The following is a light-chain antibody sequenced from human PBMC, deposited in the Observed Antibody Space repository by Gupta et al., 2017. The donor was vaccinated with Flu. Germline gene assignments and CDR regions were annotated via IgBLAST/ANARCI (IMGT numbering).Light chain of an antibody. V-gene: IGKV6-21*01. J-gene: IGKJ2*01. CDR2: YAS. CDR3: QHTTSLHQI. Sequence: ETVLTQSPEFQSVTPGETVTITCRASEGLGSNLHWFQQKPHQSPKLLIKYASESAPGVPSRFSGSGFGTYHTLTIHGLEAEDAATYYCQHTTSLHQIFGQGTKLEI. CDR1: EGLGSN.